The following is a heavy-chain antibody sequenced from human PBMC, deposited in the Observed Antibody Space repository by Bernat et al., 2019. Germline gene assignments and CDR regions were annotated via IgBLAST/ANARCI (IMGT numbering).Heavy chain of an antibody. V-gene: IGHV3-53*02. CDR3: ERDAGDI. CDR2: IYGGDST. CDR1: GFTVSSNY. Sequence: EVQLVETGGGLVQPGGSLRLSCAASGFTVSSNYMSWVRQAPGKGLEWVSLIYGGDSTYYADSVKGRFTISRDKSKNTLYLQMNSLRAEDTAVYFCERDAGDIWGQGTMVTVSS. J-gene: IGHJ3*02.